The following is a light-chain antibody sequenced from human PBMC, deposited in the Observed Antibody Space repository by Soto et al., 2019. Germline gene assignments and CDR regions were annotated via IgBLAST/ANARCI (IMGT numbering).Light chain of an antibody. CDR1: QSVSSW. V-gene: IGKV1-5*03. J-gene: IGKJ1*01. Sequence: DIQMTQSPSTLSASVGDRVTVTCRASQSVSSWLAWYHQGPGKAPKLLIYKASSLGSGVPSRFSGSGSGTEFTLTISSLQPDDLGTYYCQQYNTYPRTFGQGTTVEIK. CDR2: KAS. CDR3: QQYNTYPRT.